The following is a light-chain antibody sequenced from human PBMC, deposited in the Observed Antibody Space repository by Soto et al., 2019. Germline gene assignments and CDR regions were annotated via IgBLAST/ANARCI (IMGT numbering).Light chain of an antibody. V-gene: IGLV1-47*01. CDR2: RNN. Sequence: QSVLTQPPSASGTPGQRVTISCSGSSSNIGDSYGYWFQQLPGTAPKLLIYRNNQRPSGVPDRFSGSKSGTSASLAISGLRPEDEADYYCATWDDSLRGWVFRGGTKLTVL. J-gene: IGLJ3*02. CDR1: SSNIGDSY. CDR3: ATWDDSLRGWV.